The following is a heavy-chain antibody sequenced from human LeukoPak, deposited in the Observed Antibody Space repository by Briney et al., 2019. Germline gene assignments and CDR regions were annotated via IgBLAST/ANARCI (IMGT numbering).Heavy chain of an antibody. D-gene: IGHD6-13*01. CDR1: GFTFSSYS. CDR3: ARDLRDSSSWYPGY. Sequence: GGSLRLSCAASGFTFSSYSMNWVRQAPGKGLEWVAVIWYDGSNKYYADSVKGRFTISRDNSKNTLYLQMNSLRAEDTAVYYCARDLRDSSSWYPGYWGQGTLVTVSS. J-gene: IGHJ4*02. V-gene: IGHV3-33*08. CDR2: IWYDGSNK.